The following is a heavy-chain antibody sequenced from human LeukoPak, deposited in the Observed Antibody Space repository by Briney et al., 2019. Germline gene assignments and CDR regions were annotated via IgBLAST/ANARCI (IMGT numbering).Heavy chain of an antibody. CDR1: GFTFSGYA. D-gene: IGHD3-22*01. CDR2: ISYDGSIK. Sequence: GGSLRLSCAASGFTFSGYAMSWVRQAPGKGLEWVAFISYDGSIKYYADSVKGRFTISRDISKNTLYLQMNSLRAEDTAVYYCARGSLPDTYYYDSSGDFDYWGQGTLVTVSS. V-gene: IGHV3-30-3*01. J-gene: IGHJ4*02. CDR3: ARGSLPDTYYYDSSGDFDY.